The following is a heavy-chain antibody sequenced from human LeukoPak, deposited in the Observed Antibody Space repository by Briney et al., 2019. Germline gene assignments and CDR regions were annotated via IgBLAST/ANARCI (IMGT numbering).Heavy chain of an antibody. CDR1: GGSISSYY. J-gene: IGHJ5*02. CDR2: IYYSGST. Sequence: PSETLSLTCTVSGGSISSYYWSWIRQPPGKGLEWIGYIYYSGSTNYNPSLKSRVTISVDTSKNQFSLKLSSVTAADTAVYYCASLPYYDFWSDTGGWFDPWGQGTLVTVSS. CDR3: ASLPYYDFWSDTGGWFDP. D-gene: IGHD3-3*01. V-gene: IGHV4-59*01.